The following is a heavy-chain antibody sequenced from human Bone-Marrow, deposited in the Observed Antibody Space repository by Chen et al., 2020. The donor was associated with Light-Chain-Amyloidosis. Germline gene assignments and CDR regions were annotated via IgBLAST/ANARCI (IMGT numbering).Heavy chain of an antibody. V-gene: IGHV4-39*01. CDR2: IYYSGST. J-gene: IGHJ6*03. D-gene: IGHD7-27*01. CDR1: GGSISSSSYY. Sequence: QLQLQESGPGLVKPSETLSFTCTVSGGSISSSSYYWGWIRQPPGKGLEWIGSIYYSGSTYYNPSLKSRVTISVDTSKNQFSLKLSSVTAADTAVYYCARAGDGSYYYMDVWGKGTTVTVSS. CDR3: ARAGDGSYYYMDV.